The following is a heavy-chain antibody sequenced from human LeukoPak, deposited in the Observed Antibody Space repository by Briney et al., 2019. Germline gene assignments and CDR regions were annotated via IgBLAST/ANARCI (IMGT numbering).Heavy chain of an antibody. D-gene: IGHD5/OR15-5a*01. Sequence: HPGGSLRLSCAASGFTFSSYAMSWVRQAPGKRLEWVANIKQDGSEKYYVDSVKGRFTISRDNAKNSLYLQMNSLRAEDTAVYYCARGFVLIGSVRAFDIWGQGTMVTVSS. CDR2: IKQDGSEK. CDR3: ARGFVLIGSVRAFDI. CDR1: GFTFSSYA. V-gene: IGHV3-7*01. J-gene: IGHJ3*02.